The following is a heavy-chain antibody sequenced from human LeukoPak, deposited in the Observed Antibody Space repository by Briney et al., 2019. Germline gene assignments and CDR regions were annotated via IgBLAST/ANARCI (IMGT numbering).Heavy chain of an antibody. J-gene: IGHJ4*02. V-gene: IGHV3-66*01. CDR3: AAGTTSCSGPGCHATFWDY. CDR1: RFSFSTHR. D-gene: IGHD2-2*01. Sequence: PGGSLRLSCAASRFSFSTHRMNWVRLAPGKGLEWISVLYRGGTEHYADSVKGRFAISRDSSVNTLYLEMNSLRDEDTAVYHCAAGTTSCSGPGCHATFWDYWGQGTVVTVSS. CDR2: LYRGGTE.